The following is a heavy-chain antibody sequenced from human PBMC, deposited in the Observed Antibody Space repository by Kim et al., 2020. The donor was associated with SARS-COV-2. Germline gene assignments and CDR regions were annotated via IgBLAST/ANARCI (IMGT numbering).Heavy chain of an antibody. V-gene: IGHV4-4*07. J-gene: IGHJ2*01. CDR2: IYTSGST. CDR3: ARLQYSGSYRYWYFDL. Sequence: SETLSLTCTVSGGSISSYYWSWIRQPAGKVLEWIGRIYTSGSTNYNPSLKSRVTMSVDTSKNQFSLKLSSVTAADTAVYYCARLQYSGSYRYWYFDLWGRGTLVTVSS. CDR1: GGSISSYY. D-gene: IGHD1-26*01.